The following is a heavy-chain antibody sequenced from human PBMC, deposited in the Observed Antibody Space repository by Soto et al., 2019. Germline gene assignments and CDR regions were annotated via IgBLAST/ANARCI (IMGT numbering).Heavy chain of an antibody. CDR1: GGSISSSSYY. CDR3: ARQRPTSWFDP. V-gene: IGHV4-39*01. CDR2: IYYSGST. Sequence: PSETLSLTCTVSGGSISSSSYYWGWIRQPPGKGLEWIGSIYYSGSTYYNPSLKSRVTISVDTSKNQFSLKLSSVTAADTAVYYCARQRPTSWFDPWGQGTRVTVSS. J-gene: IGHJ5*02. D-gene: IGHD1-1*01.